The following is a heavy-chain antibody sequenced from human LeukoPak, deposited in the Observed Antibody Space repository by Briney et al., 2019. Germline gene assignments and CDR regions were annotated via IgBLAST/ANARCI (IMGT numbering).Heavy chain of an antibody. V-gene: IGHV3-21*04. Sequence: GGSLRLSCAASGFTFSSYSMNWVRQAPGKGLEWVSSISSSSSYIYYADSVKGRFTISRDNAKNSLYLQLNSLRAEDTAVYYCAKDLLGWELLYFDYWGQGTLVTVSS. D-gene: IGHD1-26*01. CDR1: GFTFSSYS. CDR3: AKDLLGWELLYFDY. J-gene: IGHJ4*02. CDR2: ISSSSSYI.